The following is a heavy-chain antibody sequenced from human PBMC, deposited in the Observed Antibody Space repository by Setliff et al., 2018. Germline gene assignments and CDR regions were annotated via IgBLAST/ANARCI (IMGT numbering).Heavy chain of an antibody. Sequence: GGSLRLSCAASGFTFSAHYMDWLRQAPGKGLEWVANIKQDGSEKYYVDSVKGRFTISRDNAKNSLYLQMNSLRAEDTAVYYCARDSSLRYYFDYWGQGALVTVSS. CDR1: GFTFSAHY. CDR2: IKQDGSEK. J-gene: IGHJ4*02. CDR3: ARDSSLRYYFDY. D-gene: IGHD3-3*01. V-gene: IGHV3-7*01.